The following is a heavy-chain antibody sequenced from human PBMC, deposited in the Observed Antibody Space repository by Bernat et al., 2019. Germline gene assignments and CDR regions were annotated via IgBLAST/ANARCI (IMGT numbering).Heavy chain of an antibody. V-gene: IGHV3-9*01. J-gene: IGHJ4*02. Sequence: EVQLVESGGGLVQPGRSLRLSCAASGFTFDDYAMHWVRQAPGKGLEWVSGISWNSGSIGYADSVKGRFTISRDNAKNSLYLQMNSLRAEDTAIYYCAKSFCGGNCFDLDYWGQGTLVTVSS. CDR2: ISWNSGSI. D-gene: IGHD2-21*02. CDR1: GFTFDDYA. CDR3: AKSFCGGNCFDLDY.